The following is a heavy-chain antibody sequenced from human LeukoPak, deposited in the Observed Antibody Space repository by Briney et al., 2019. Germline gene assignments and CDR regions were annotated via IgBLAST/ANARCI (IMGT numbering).Heavy chain of an antibody. D-gene: IGHD3-10*01. Sequence: SETLSLTCTVSGGSVSSGSYYWSWIRQPPGKGLEWIWYIYYSGSTNYNPSLKSRVTISVDTSKDQFSLKLSSVTAADTAVYYCARGATSGSSVSVFDPWGQGTLVTVSS. CDR2: IYYSGST. V-gene: IGHV4-61*01. CDR3: ARGATSGSSVSVFDP. J-gene: IGHJ5*02. CDR1: GGSVSSGSYY.